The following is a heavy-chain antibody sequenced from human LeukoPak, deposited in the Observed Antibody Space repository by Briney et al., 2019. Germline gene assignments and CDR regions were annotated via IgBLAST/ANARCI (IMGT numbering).Heavy chain of an antibody. V-gene: IGHV1-46*01. CDR1: GYTFTSYY. CDR3: ARDLRQTIAARPSAFDI. Sequence: ASVKVSCKASGYTFTSYYMHWVRQAPGQGLEWMGIINPSGGSTSYAQKFQGRVTMTRDMSTSTVYMELSSLRSEDTAVYYCARDLRQTIAARPSAFDIWGQGTMVTVSS. J-gene: IGHJ3*02. D-gene: IGHD6-6*01. CDR2: INPSGGST.